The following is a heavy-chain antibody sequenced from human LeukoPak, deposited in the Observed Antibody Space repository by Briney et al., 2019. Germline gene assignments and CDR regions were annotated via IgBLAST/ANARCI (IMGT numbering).Heavy chain of an antibody. CDR1: GFTFSSYA. Sequence: GGSLRLSCAASGFTFSSYAMSWVRQAPGKGLEWVSTISGSGGSTYYADSVKGRFTISRDNSKNTLYLQMNSLRAEDTAVYYCAKDSHYYDSSSYYVNWGQGTLVTVSS. CDR2: ISGSGGST. D-gene: IGHD3-22*01. J-gene: IGHJ4*02. V-gene: IGHV3-23*01. CDR3: AKDSHYYDSSSYYVN.